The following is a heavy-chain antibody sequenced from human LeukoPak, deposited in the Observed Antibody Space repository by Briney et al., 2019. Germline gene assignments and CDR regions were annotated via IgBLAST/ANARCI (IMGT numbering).Heavy chain of an antibody. V-gene: IGHV4-38-2*01. D-gene: IGHD3-10*02. J-gene: IGHJ5*02. CDR2: VYYSGST. CDR3: ARHVPDNWFDP. Sequence: SETLSLTCAVSGYSISSGYYWGWIRQPPGKGLEWIGSVYYSGSTFYNPSLTSRVDIAVDTSKNQFSLKLTSVTAADTAIYYCARHVPDNWFDPWGQGTLVTVSS. CDR1: GYSISSGYY.